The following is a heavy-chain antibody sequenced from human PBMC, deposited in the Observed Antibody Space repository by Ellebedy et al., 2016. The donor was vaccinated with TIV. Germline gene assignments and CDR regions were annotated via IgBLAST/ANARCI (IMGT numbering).Heavy chain of an antibody. J-gene: IGHJ4*02. D-gene: IGHD6-13*01. CDR3: AKGSAGTAAGCFDY. CDR2: ISGSGGST. Sequence: GGSLRLSXAASGFTFSSYAMSWVRQAPGKGLEWISAISGSGGSTYYADSVKGRFTISRDNSKNTLYLQMNSLRAEDTAVYYCAKGSAGTAAGCFDYWGQGTLVTVSS. V-gene: IGHV3-23*01. CDR1: GFTFSSYA.